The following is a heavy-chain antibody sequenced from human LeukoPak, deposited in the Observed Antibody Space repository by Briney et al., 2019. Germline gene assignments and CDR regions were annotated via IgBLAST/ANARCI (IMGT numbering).Heavy chain of an antibody. CDR3: ARDNTDLMWIQPYFDY. CDR2: INPNSGGT. D-gene: IGHD5-18*01. CDR1: GYTFTGYY. Sequence: ASVKVSCKASGYTFTGYYMNWVRQAPGQGLEWMGWINPNSGGTNYAQKFQGRVTMTRDTSISTAYMELSRLRSDDTAVYYCARDNTDLMWIQPYFDYWGQGTLVTVSS. J-gene: IGHJ4*02. V-gene: IGHV1-2*02.